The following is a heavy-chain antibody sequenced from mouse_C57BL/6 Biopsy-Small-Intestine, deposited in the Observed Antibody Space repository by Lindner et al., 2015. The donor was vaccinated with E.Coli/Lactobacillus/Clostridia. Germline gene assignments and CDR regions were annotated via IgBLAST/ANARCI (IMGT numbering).Heavy chain of an antibody. J-gene: IGHJ2*01. CDR3: ARDYGSSYFDY. CDR2: IYPGGGYT. CDR1: GYTFTNYW. Sequence: VQLQESGAELVRPGTSVKMSCKASGYTFTNYWIGWAKQRPGHGRVEWIGDIYPGGGYTNYNEKFKGKATLTADKSSSTAYMQFSSLTSEDSAIYYCARDYGSSYFDYWGQGTTLTVSS. V-gene: IGHV1-63*01. D-gene: IGHD1-1*01.